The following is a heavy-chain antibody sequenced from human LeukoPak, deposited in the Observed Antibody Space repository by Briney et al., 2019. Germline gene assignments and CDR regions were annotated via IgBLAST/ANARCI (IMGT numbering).Heavy chain of an antibody. CDR1: GGSISSSSYY. Sequence: ASETLSLTCTVSGGSISSSSYYWGWIRQPPGKGLEWIGSIYYSGRTYYNPSLKSRVTISVDTSKNQFSLKLSSVTAADTAVYFCARDRGGRRTGWGAFDIWGQGTMVTVSS. CDR2: IYYSGRT. V-gene: IGHV4-39*07. D-gene: IGHD6-19*01. J-gene: IGHJ3*02. CDR3: ARDRGGRRTGWGAFDI.